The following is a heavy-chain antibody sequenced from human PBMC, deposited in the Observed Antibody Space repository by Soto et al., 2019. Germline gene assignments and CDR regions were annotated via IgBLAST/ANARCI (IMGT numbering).Heavy chain of an antibody. V-gene: IGHV3-23*01. D-gene: IGHD2-15*01. J-gene: IGHJ4*02. Sequence: GGSLRLSCAASGFTFSSYAMSWVRQAPGKGLEWVSAISGSGGSTYYADSVKGRFTISRDNSKNTLYLQMNSLRAEDTAVYYCAKDRVYCSGGSCYPHVDYWGQGTLVTVSS. CDR2: ISGSGGST. CDR3: AKDRVYCSGGSCYPHVDY. CDR1: GFTFSSYA.